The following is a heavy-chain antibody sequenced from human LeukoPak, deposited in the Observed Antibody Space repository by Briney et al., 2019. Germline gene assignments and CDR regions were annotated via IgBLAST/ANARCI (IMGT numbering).Heavy chain of an antibody. J-gene: IGHJ4*02. CDR2: IYYSGST. D-gene: IGHD1-26*01. V-gene: IGHV4-59*12. CDR3: ARGEQPPLLFDY. CDR1: GGSISSYY. Sequence: SETLSLICTVSGGSISSYYWSWIRQPPGKGLEWIGYIYYSGSTNYNPSLKSRVTISVGTSKNQFSLKLSSVTAADTAVYYCARGEQPPLLFDYWGQGTLVTVSS.